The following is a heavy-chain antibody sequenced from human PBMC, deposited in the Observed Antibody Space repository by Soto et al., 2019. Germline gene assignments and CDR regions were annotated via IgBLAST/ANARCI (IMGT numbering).Heavy chain of an antibody. CDR1: GGTFSNYP. Sequence: QVQLVQSGAEVKKPGSSVKVSCKASGGTFSNYPFTWVRQAPGEGLEWMGGIIPIFGTVTYAQKFQGRVTISADESTSTVYMEMSSLTSEDTAVYYCARPRTVATTKGYDYWGQGTLVTVAS. J-gene: IGHJ4*02. D-gene: IGHD1-1*01. V-gene: IGHV1-69*01. CDR3: ARPRTVATTKGYDY. CDR2: IIPIFGTV.